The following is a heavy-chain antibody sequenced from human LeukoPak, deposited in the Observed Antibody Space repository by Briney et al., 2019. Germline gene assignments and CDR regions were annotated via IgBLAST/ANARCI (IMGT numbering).Heavy chain of an antibody. J-gene: IGHJ4*02. V-gene: IGHV1-69*05. CDR2: IIPIFGTA. CDR3: AREAPRITIFGVVIRYFDY. D-gene: IGHD3-3*01. CDR1: GGTFSSYA. Sequence: SVKVSCKASGGTFSSYAISWVLQAPGQGLEWMGRIIPIFGTANYAQKFQGRVTITTDESTSTAYMELSSLRSEDTAVYYCAREAPRITIFGVVIRYFDYWGQGTLVTVSS.